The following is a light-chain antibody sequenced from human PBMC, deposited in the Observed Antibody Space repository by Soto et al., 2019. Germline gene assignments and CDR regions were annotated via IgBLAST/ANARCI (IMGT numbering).Light chain of an antibody. J-gene: IGLJ1*01. CDR2: EVT. V-gene: IGLV2-23*02. Sequence: QSVLTQPASVSGSPGQSITISCTGTSSDVGNYNFVSWYQQHPGKAPKLMIYEVTKRPSGVSNRFSGSKSGNTASLTISGLRAEDEADYYCCSYAGSNTYVFGTGTKLTVL. CDR1: SSDVGNYNF. CDR3: CSYAGSNTYV.